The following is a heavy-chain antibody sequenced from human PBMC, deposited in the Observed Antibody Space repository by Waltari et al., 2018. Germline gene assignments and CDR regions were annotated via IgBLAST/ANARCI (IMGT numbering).Heavy chain of an antibody. CDR3: ARGSYYCSGGACHSGLDS. Sequence: EVQLLESGGGSVQPGGSLRLSCTASGFTFCNSALPWVRQVPGKGLEWLSVMSGRGDSTYYAESVKGRFTISRDNSKNTLYLQRNILRAEDTAVYYCARGSYYCSGGACHSGLDSWGQGTLVTVSS. J-gene: IGHJ4*02. V-gene: IGHV3-23*01. CDR2: MSGRGDST. D-gene: IGHD2-15*01. CDR1: GFTFCNSA.